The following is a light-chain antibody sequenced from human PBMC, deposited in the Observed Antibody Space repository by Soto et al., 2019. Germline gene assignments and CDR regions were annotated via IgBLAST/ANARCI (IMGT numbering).Light chain of an antibody. CDR1: QSVGTY. V-gene: IGKV3-11*01. J-gene: IGKJ4*01. Sequence: EIVLTQSPGTLSLSPGDRATLSCRASQSVGTYLVWYQQKPGQAPRLLIYDASTRATGIPARFSGSGSGTGFTLTISSLEPEDFAVYYCQHRIDWPLTFGGGTKVEIK. CDR2: DAS. CDR3: QHRIDWPLT.